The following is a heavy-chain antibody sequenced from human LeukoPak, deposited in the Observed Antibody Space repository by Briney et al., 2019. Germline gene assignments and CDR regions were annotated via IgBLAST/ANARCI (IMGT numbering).Heavy chain of an antibody. CDR2: MNPNSSNT. D-gene: IGHD2-15*01. CDR3: ARGVVSVVVVAATTRYYYYYYGMDV. Sequence: ASLKVSCKASGYTFTSYDINWVRQATGQGLEWMGWMNPNSSNTGYAQKFQRRVTMTRNTSISTAYMELSSLRSEDTAVYSCARGVVSVVVVAATTRYYYYYYGMDVWGQGTTVTVSS. V-gene: IGHV1-8*01. CDR1: GYTFTSYD. J-gene: IGHJ6*02.